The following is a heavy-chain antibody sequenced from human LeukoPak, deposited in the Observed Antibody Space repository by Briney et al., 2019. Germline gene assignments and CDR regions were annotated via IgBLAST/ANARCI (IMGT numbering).Heavy chain of an antibody. V-gene: IGHV3-23*01. J-gene: IGHJ6*02. CDR1: GFTFSSYA. CDR2: ISGSGGST. Sequence: GGSLRLSCAASGFTFSSYAMSWVRQAPGKGLEWVSAISGSGGSTCYADSVKGRFTISRDNSKNTLYLQMNSLRAEDTAVYYCAKDGGRLPYYGMDVWGQGTTVTVSS. CDR3: AKDGGRLPYYGMDV. D-gene: IGHD6-19*01.